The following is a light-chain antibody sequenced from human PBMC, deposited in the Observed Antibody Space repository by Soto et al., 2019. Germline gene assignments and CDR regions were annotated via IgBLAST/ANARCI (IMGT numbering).Light chain of an antibody. Sequence: ETVMTQSPATLSVSPGERATLSCGASQSVSTNLAWYQQKPGQVPRLLIYGASTSASEIPARFSGSGSGTEFTLTISSVQSEDFAVYDCQQYNEWPLTFGGGTKVEIE. CDR3: QQYNEWPLT. V-gene: IGKV3-15*01. CDR1: QSVSTN. CDR2: GAS. J-gene: IGKJ4*01.